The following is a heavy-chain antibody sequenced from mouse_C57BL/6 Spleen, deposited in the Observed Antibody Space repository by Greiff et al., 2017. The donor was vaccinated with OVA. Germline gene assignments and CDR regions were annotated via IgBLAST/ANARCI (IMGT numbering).Heavy chain of an antibody. Sequence: QVQLKQPGAELVRPGTSVKLSCKASGYTFTSYWMHWVKQRPGQGLEWIGVIDPSDSYTNYNQKFKGKATLTVDTSSSTAYVQLSSLTSEDSAVYYCAGTGTVDYWGQGTTLTVSS. CDR1: GYTFTSYW. J-gene: IGHJ2*01. V-gene: IGHV1-59*01. CDR2: IDPSDSYT. D-gene: IGHD4-1*01. CDR3: AGTGTVDY.